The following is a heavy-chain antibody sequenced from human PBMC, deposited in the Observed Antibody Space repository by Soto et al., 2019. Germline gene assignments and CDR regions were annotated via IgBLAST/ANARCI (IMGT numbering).Heavy chain of an antibody. J-gene: IGHJ6*02. CDR1: GGTFSSYA. D-gene: IGHD2-15*01. V-gene: IGHV1-69*12. Sequence: QVQLVQSGAEVKKPGSSVKVSCKASGGTFSSYAISWVRQAPGQGLEWMGGIIPIFGTANHAQKFQGRVTYTADESTNKAYMELRSLRSEDTAVYYCAIQGCSGGSCFPPYYYYGMDVWGQGTTVIVSS. CDR3: AIQGCSGGSCFPPYYYYGMDV. CDR2: IIPIFGTA.